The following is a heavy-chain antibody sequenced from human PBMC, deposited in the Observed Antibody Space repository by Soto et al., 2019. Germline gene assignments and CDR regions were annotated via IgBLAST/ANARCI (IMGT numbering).Heavy chain of an antibody. CDR2: LVNSGART. V-gene: IGHV3-23*01. Sequence: EVRLLESGGGLVQPGGSLRLSWAASGFTFSTYAMSWVRQAPGKGLELVAGLVNSGARTYYADSVKGRFTISRDNSKNTLFIQMNSLRAEDTAVYYCAKTCSGPHFDYGGQGTLVTVSS. D-gene: IGHD6-19*01. J-gene: IGHJ4*02. CDR1: GFTFSTYA. CDR3: AKTCSGPHFDY.